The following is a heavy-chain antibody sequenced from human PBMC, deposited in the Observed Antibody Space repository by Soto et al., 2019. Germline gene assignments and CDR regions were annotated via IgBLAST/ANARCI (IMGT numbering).Heavy chain of an antibody. Sequence: EVQLLESGGGLVQPGGSLRLSCAASGFTFSNYAMTWVRQAAGKGLEWVSSISGPAGSTYYADSVKGRFTISRDNSKNTLYLQMNSLGAEDTALYYCASDEGIAVAGTDDWGQGTLVTVTS. CDR1: GFTFSNYA. CDR3: ASDEGIAVAGTDD. J-gene: IGHJ4*02. V-gene: IGHV3-23*01. D-gene: IGHD6-19*01. CDR2: ISGPAGST.